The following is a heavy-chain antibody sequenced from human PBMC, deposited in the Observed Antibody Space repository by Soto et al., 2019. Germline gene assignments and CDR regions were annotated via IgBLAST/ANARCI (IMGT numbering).Heavy chain of an antibody. V-gene: IGHV2-5*02. Sequence: SGPTLVNPTQTLTLTCTFSGFSLSTSGVGVGWIRQPPGKALEWLALIYWDDDKRYSPSLKSRLTITKDTSKNQVVLTMTNMDPVDTATYYCVLIISSREGFIFVYWGPGTLVNV. CDR2: IYWDDDK. CDR1: GFSLSTSGVG. D-gene: IGHD6-13*01. J-gene: IGHJ4*02. CDR3: VLIISSREGFIFVY.